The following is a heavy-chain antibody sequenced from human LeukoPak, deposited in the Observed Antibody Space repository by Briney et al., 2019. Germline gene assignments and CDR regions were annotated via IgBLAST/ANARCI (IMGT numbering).Heavy chain of an antibody. D-gene: IGHD3-22*01. CDR3: ARFGSSGYYFDY. J-gene: IGHJ4*02. CDR2: INRNGGST. CDR1: GFTFDDYG. Sequence: GGSLRLSCAASGFTFDDYGMSWVRQAPGKGLEWVSGINRNGGSTVYADSVKGRFTISRDNAKNSLYLQMNSLRAEDTALYYCARFGSSGYYFDYWGQGTLVTVSS. V-gene: IGHV3-20*04.